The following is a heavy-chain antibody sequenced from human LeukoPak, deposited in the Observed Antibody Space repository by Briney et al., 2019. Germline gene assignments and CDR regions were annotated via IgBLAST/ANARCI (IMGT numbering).Heavy chain of an antibody. V-gene: IGHV4-59*08. CDR1: GGSISGYY. CDR2: IYYSGST. CDR3: ARGRATVTTFDY. Sequence: SETLSLTCTVSGGSISGYYWSWIRQPPGKGLEWIGYIYYSGSTNYNPSLESRVTISLDTSKNQFSLKLSSVTAADTAVYYCARGRATVTTFDYWGQGTLVTVSS. D-gene: IGHD4-17*01. J-gene: IGHJ4*02.